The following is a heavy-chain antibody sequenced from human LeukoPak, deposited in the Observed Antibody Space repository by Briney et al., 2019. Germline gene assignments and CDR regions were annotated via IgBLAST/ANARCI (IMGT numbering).Heavy chain of an antibody. CDR3: ARDTGVYSSSWYYYYGMDV. Sequence: GGSLRLSCAASGFTFSSYGMHWVRQAPGKGLEWVAVIWYDGSNKYYADSVKGRFTISRDNAKNSLYLQMNSLRAEDTAVYYCARDTGVYSSSWYYYYGMDVWGQGTTVTVSS. J-gene: IGHJ6*02. CDR2: IWYDGSNK. D-gene: IGHD6-13*01. CDR1: GFTFSSYG. V-gene: IGHV3-33*01.